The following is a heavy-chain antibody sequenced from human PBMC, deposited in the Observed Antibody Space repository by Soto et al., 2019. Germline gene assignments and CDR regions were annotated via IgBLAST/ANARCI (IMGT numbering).Heavy chain of an antibody. Sequence: QITLKESAPTLVKPTQTLTLTCAFSGFSLDTDGVGVGWIRQPPGKALEWLALIYWDGDQRYNPSLKNRLTITKDTSNNQVVLTMTNMDPVDTATDFCVHKPTVMVAATSTWFDHWGQGTLVTVSS. CDR3: VHKPTVMVAATSTWFDH. CDR1: GFSLDTDGVG. D-gene: IGHD2-15*01. J-gene: IGHJ5*02. CDR2: IYWDGDQ. V-gene: IGHV2-5*02.